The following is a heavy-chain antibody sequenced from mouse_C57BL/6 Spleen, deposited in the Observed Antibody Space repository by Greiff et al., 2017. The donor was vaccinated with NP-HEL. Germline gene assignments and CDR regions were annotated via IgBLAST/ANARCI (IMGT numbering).Heavy chain of an antibody. CDR1: GFNIKDDY. D-gene: IGHD1-1*01. Sequence: EVQLQQSGAELVRPGASVKLSCTASGFNIKDDYMHWVKQRPEQGLEWIGWIDPENGDTEYASKFQGKATIKADTSSNTAYLQLSSRTSEDTAVYYCLITTLVATNFDYWGQGTTLTVSS. J-gene: IGHJ2*01. CDR2: IDPENGDT. CDR3: LITTLVATNFDY. V-gene: IGHV14-4*01.